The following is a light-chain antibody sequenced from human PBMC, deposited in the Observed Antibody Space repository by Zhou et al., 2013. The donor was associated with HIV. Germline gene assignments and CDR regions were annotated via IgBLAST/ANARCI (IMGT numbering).Light chain of an antibody. CDR3: QQYANSPQT. V-gene: IGKV3-20*01. CDR2: GAS. CDR1: HTISANY. J-gene: IGKJ2*01. Sequence: EIVLTQSPGTLSLSPGERATLSCRASHTISANYLAWYQQKPGQAPRLLVYGASTRATGIPDRFTGSGSGTDFTLTFTTLGPEDFAVYYCQQYANSPQTFGQGTKVE.